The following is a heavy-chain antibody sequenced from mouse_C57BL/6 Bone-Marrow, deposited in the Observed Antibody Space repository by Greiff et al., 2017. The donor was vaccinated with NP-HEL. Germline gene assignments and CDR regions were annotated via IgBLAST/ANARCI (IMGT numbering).Heavy chain of an antibody. V-gene: IGHV1-82*01. CDR1: GYAFSSSW. Sequence: VQLQQSGPELVKPGASVKISCKASGYAFSSSWMNWVKQRPGKGLEWIGRIYPGDGDTNYNGKFKGKATLTADKSSSTAYMLLSSLTSEDSAVYFCARITTVERAYWGQGTLVTVSA. D-gene: IGHD1-1*01. CDR2: IYPGDGDT. CDR3: ARITTVERAY. J-gene: IGHJ3*01.